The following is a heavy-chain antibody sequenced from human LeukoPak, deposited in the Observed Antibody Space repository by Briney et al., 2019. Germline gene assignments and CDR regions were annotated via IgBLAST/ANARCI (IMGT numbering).Heavy chain of an antibody. J-gene: IGHJ5*02. V-gene: IGHV4-34*01. Sequence: TSETLSLTCAVYGGSFSGYYWSWIRQPPGKGLEWIGEINHSGSTNYNPSLKSRVTISVDTSKNQFSLKLSSVTAADTAVYYCARPEGSSTGNWFDPWGQGTLVTVSS. D-gene: IGHD3-10*01. CDR3: ARPEGSSTGNWFDP. CDR1: GGSFSGYY. CDR2: INHSGST.